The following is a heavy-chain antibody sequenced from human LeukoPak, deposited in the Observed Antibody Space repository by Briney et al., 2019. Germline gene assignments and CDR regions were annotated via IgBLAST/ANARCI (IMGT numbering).Heavy chain of an antibody. CDR2: ITTRSDYT. Sequence: PGGSLRLSCAASGFTFDDYAMHWVRQAPGKGLEWISSITTRSDYTYYTDSVEGRFTISRDDAKNSLFLQMNSLRVEDTAIYYCARGGTGSENDYWGQGILVTVSS. V-gene: IGHV3-21*01. D-gene: IGHD3-9*01. CDR3: ARGGTGSENDY. J-gene: IGHJ4*02. CDR1: GFTFDDYA.